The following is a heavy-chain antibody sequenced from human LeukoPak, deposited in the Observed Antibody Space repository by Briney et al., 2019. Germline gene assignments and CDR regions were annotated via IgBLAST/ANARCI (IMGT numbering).Heavy chain of an antibody. D-gene: IGHD3-10*02. CDR2: IYYSGST. CDR3: ARVNVLLCSGSYYLDY. V-gene: IGHV4-31*03. CDR1: GGSISSGDYY. Sequence: SETLSLTCPLAGGSISSGDYYWNWIRQPPGKGLEWIGHIYYSGSTYYNSSLRSRVIISLDTSNNQFSLRLSSMTAADTAMYYCARVNVLLCSGSYYLDYWGQGTLVTVSS. J-gene: IGHJ4*02.